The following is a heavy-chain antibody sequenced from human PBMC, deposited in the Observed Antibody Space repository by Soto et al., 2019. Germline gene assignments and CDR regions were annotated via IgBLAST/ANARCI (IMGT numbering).Heavy chain of an antibody. J-gene: IGHJ2*01. CDR2: IYYSGST. CDR1: GGSISSYY. Sequence: SETLSLTCTVSGGSISSYYWSWIRQPPGKGLEWIGYIYYSGSTNYNPSLKSRVTISVDTSKNQFSLKLSSVTAADTAVYYCARVFSSGWDGHYWYFALWGRRTLV. CDR3: ARVFSSGWDGHYWYFAL. V-gene: IGHV4-59*01. D-gene: IGHD6-19*01.